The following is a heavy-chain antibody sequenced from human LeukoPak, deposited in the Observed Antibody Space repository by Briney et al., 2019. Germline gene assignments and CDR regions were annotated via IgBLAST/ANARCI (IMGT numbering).Heavy chain of an antibody. CDR3: ARRGSGNEFDY. D-gene: IGHD3-10*01. CDR1: GFTFSSYD. J-gene: IGHJ4*02. V-gene: IGHV3-13*01. Sequence: GGSLRLSCAASGFTFSSYDMHWVRHATGKGLEWVSAIGTAGDTYCPGSVKGRFTISRENAKNSLYLQMNSLRAGDTAVYYCARRGSGNEFDYWGQGTLVTVSS. CDR2: IGTAGDT.